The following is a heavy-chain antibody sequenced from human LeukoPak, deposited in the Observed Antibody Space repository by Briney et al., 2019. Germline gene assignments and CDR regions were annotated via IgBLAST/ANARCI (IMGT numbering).Heavy chain of an antibody. V-gene: IGHV3-30*02. CDR1: GFTFSSYG. D-gene: IGHD2-2*01. Sequence: QPGGSLRLSCAASGFTFSSYGMHWVRQAPGKGLEWVAFIRYDGSNKYYADSVKGRFTISRDNSKNTLYLQMNSLRAEDTAVYYCAIEYCSSTSCPDYWGQGTLVTVSS. J-gene: IGHJ4*02. CDR2: IRYDGSNK. CDR3: AIEYCSSTSCPDY.